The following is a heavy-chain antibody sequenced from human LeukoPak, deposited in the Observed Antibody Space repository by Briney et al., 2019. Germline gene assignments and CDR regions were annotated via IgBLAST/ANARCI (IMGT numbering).Heavy chain of an antibody. V-gene: IGHV3-23*01. CDR3: AKDCGPTYYDFWSGYYTRGSRRGDCYSLDY. D-gene: IGHD3-3*01. CDR2: INADGSII. CDR1: GFTFSSYA. J-gene: IGHJ4*02. Sequence: GGSLRLSCAASGFTFSSYAMSWVRQAPGKGLVWVSRINADGSIITYADSVKGRFTVSRDNAKNTLYLQMNSLRAEDTAVYYCAKDCGPTYYDFWSGYYTRGSRRGDCYSLDYWGQGTLVTVSS.